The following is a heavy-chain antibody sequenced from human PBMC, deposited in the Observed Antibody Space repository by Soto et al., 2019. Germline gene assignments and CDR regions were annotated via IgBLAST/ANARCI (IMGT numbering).Heavy chain of an antibody. D-gene: IGHD3-9*01. Sequence: GGSLRLSCAASGFTFSSYWMHWVRQAPGKGLVWVSRINSDGSSTSYADSVKGRLTISRDNAKNTLYLQMNSLRAEDTAVYYCARDRRYFDWPRGYYGLDVWGQGTTVTFS. CDR3: ARDRRYFDWPRGYYGLDV. CDR2: INSDGSST. V-gene: IGHV3-74*01. J-gene: IGHJ6*02. CDR1: GFTFSSYW.